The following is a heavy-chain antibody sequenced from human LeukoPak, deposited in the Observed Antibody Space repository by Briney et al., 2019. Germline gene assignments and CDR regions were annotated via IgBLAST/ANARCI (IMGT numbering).Heavy chain of an antibody. CDR2: INPSDGTR. CDR3: AREQGSTGYFEY. D-gene: IGHD2-2*01. V-gene: IGHV1-46*01. J-gene: IGHJ4*02. Sequence: ASVKVSCKASGNIFTSSYTHWVRQAPGQGLEWMGVINPSDGTRNYAQKFQGRVTMTRGMSTSTVYMDLSSLRSEDTAVYYCAREQGSTGYFEYWGQGTLVTVSS. CDR1: GNIFTSSY.